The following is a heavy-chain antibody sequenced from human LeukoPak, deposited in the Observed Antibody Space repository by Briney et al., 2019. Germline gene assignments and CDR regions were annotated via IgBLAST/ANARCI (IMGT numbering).Heavy chain of an antibody. CDR2: ISYDGSNK. Sequence: GRSLRLSCAASGFTFSTYGMHWVRQAPGKGLEWVAVISYDGSNKYYADSVKGRFTISRDNSKNTLYLQMNSLRAEDTAVYYCAKDVRGGPIVGAGSVDYWGQGTLVTVSS. D-gene: IGHD1-26*01. CDR3: AKDVRGGPIVGAGSVDY. CDR1: GFTFSTYG. J-gene: IGHJ4*02. V-gene: IGHV3-30*18.